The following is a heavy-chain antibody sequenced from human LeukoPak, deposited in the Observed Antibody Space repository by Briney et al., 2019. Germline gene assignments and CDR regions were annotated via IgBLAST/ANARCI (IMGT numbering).Heavy chain of an antibody. CDR2: INPSGGST. J-gene: IGHJ4*02. CDR3: ARENRKATMVRGVNIPIYFDY. D-gene: IGHD3-10*01. CDR1: GYTFTSYY. V-gene: IGHV1-46*03. Sequence: ASVKVSCKASGYTFTSYYMHWVRQAPGQGLEWMGIINPSGGSTSYAQKFQGRVTMTRDTSTSTVYTELSSLRSEDTAVYYCARENRKATMVRGVNIPIYFDYWGQGTLVTVSS.